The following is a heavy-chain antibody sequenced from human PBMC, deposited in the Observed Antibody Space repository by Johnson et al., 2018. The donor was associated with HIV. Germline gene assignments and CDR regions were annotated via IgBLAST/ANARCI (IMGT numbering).Heavy chain of an antibody. J-gene: IGHJ3*02. CDR2: IKQDGSEK. CDR1: GFIFSDYS. D-gene: IGHD6-19*01. CDR3: ARISGWYSPAFDI. Sequence: VQLVESGGALVKPGGSLRLSCAASGFIFSDYSMSWVRQAPGKGLEWVANIKQDGSEKYYVDSVKGRFTISRDNAKNSLYLQMNSLRAEDTAVYYCARISGWYSPAFDIWGQGTMVTVSS. V-gene: IGHV3-7*01.